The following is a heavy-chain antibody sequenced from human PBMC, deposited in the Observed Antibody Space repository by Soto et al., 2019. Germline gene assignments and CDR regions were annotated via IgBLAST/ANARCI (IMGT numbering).Heavy chain of an antibody. J-gene: IGHJ6*02. CDR3: ARFLGGAGSYYDGQNYNYYNGMDV. CDR1: GGPYNSFA. Sequence: SVKVSCKASGGPYNSFAISWLRQAPGQGLEWIGGIIPVFGTATYAQKFKGRVTITAEESTSTAYMELSSLTWEDTAGYYCARFLGGAGSYYDGQNYNYYNGMDVWGQWTTVTVSS. CDR2: IIPVFGTA. V-gene: IGHV1-69*13. D-gene: IGHD3-10*01.